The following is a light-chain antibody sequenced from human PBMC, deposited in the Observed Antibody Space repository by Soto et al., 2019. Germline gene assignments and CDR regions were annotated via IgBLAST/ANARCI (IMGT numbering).Light chain of an antibody. CDR3: QSYDTTSFNV. J-gene: IGLJ1*01. CDR2: EDN. V-gene: IGLV6-57*02. CDR1: GGKIASNY. Sequence: NFMLTQPHSVSNSPGKTITISCTGTGGKIASNYVQWYQQRPGSAPTPVIYEDNQRPSGVPDRFSASIDTSTNSASLVISVLKVEDEADYYCQSYDTTSFNVFGTGTQLTVL.